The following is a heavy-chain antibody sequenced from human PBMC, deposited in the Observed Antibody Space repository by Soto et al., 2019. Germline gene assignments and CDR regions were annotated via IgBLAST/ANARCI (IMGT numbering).Heavy chain of an antibody. D-gene: IGHD2-2*01. CDR3: ARDLGGVYILVVPAAAFDY. CDR2: ISAYNGNT. J-gene: IGHJ4*02. V-gene: IGHV1-18*01. Sequence: QVQLVQSGAEVKKPGASVKVSCKASGCTFTSYGITWVRQAPGQGLEWMGWISAYNGNTNYAQKLQGRVTMTTDTSTSTAYRERRSLRSDDTAVYYCARDLGGVYILVVPAAAFDYWGQGTLVTVSS. CDR1: GCTFTSYG.